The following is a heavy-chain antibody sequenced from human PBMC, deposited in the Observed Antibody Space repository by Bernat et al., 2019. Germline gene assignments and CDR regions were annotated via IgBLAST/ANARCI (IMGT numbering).Heavy chain of an antibody. Sequence: VQLLESGGGLVQPGGSLRLSCAASGFTFSSYAMSWVRQAPGKGLEWVSAISGSGGSTYYEDSVNGRFTISRDNSKNTLYLQMNSLRAEDTAVYYCAKASIAARISFYGMDVWGQGTTVTVSS. V-gene: IGHV3-23*01. CDR2: ISGSGGST. CDR1: GFTFSSYA. D-gene: IGHD6-6*01. CDR3: AKASIAARISFYGMDV. J-gene: IGHJ6*02.